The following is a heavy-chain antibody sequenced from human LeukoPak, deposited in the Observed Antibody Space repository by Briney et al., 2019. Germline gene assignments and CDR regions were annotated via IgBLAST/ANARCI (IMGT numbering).Heavy chain of an antibody. CDR2: IIPIFGTA. J-gene: IGHJ3*02. Sequence: ASVKVSCKASGGTFSSYAISWVRQAPGQGLEWMGGIIPIFGTANYAQKFQGRVTITADKSTSTAYMELRSLRSDDTAVYYCASWLRGVIGAFDIWGQGTMVTVSS. CDR1: GGTFSSYA. CDR3: ASWLRGVIGAFDI. D-gene: IGHD3-10*01. V-gene: IGHV1-69*06.